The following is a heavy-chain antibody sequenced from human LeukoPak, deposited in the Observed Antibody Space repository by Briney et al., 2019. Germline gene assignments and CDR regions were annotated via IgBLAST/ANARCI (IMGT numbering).Heavy chain of an antibody. J-gene: IGHJ4*02. CDR2: VNSDGGST. Sequence: PGGSLRLSCAASGFTFSSYWMHWVRQAPGKGLVWVSRVNSDGGSTSYADSVKGRFTISRDNAKNTLYLQMNSLRAEDTAVYYCARAPPPTNYYDSSGYYRDYFDYWGQGTLVTVSS. V-gene: IGHV3-74*01. CDR3: ARAPPPTNYYDSSGYYRDYFDY. CDR1: GFTFSSYW. D-gene: IGHD3-22*01.